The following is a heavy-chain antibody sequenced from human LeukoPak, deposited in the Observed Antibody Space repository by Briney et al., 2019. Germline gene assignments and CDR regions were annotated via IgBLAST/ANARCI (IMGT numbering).Heavy chain of an antibody. J-gene: IGHJ4*02. CDR1: GFTVSSNY. CDR3: ARDSTYYYDSSGHPPRFDY. Sequence: GGSLRLSCAVSGFTVSSNYMSWVRQAPGKGLEWVSVIYSGGSTYYADSVKGRFTISRDNSKNTLYLQMNSLRAEDTAVYYCARDSTYYYDSSGHPPRFDYWGQGTLVTVSS. D-gene: IGHD3-22*01. V-gene: IGHV3-53*01. CDR2: IYSGGST.